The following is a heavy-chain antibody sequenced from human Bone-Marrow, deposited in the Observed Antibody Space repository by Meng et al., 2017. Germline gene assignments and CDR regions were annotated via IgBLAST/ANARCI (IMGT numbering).Heavy chain of an antibody. CDR1: GFIFSSYG. D-gene: IGHD4-17*01. Sequence: GESLKISCAASGFIFSSYGMSWVRQAPGKGLEWVSSISSSSTYIYYADSMKGRFTISRDNAKNSLYLQMNSLRAEDTAVYYCARGRTTVTPLDAFDIWGQGTMVTVSS. CDR3: ARGRTTVTPLDAFDI. CDR2: ISSSSTYI. J-gene: IGHJ3*02. V-gene: IGHV3-21*01.